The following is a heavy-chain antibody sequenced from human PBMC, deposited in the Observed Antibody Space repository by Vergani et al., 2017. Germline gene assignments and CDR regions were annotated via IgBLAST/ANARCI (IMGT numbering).Heavy chain of an antibody. CDR1: GFTFSSYG. J-gene: IGHJ4*02. CDR2: IWYDGSNK. D-gene: IGHD3-10*01. Sequence: QVQLVESGGGVVQPGRSLRLSCAASGFTFSSYGMHWVRQAPGKGLEWVAVIWYDGSNKDYADSVKGRFTISRDNSKNKLYLQMNSLRVEDTAVYYCARDIGTMVRGDEYYFDYWGQGTLVTVSS. CDR3: ARDIGTMVRGDEYYFDY. V-gene: IGHV3-33*01.